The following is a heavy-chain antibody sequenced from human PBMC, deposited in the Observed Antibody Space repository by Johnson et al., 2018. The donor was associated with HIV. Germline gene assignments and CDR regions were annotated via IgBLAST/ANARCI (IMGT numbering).Heavy chain of an antibody. J-gene: IGHJ3*02. D-gene: IGHD2-8*01. CDR2: INWNGGNT. V-gene: IGHV3-20*04. CDR1: GFTVSCNY. Sequence: VQLLESGGGVVQPGGSLRLSCAASGFTVSCNYLTWVRQAPGKGLEWVSGINWNGGNTGYADSVKGRFTISGDNAKNSLYLQMNSLRAEDTALYYCARGFRYCTDGVCYKNAFDIWGQGTMVTVSS. CDR3: ARGFRYCTDGVCYKNAFDI.